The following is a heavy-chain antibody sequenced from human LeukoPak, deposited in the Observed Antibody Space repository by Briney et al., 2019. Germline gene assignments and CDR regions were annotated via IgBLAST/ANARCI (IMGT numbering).Heavy chain of an antibody. Sequence: GASVKASCKASGYTFTSYAMNWVRQAPGQGLEWMGWINTNTGNPTYAQDFTGRFVFSLDTSVSTAYLQISSLKAEDTAVYYCARGIYDIGTEGFDPWGQGTLVTVSS. J-gene: IGHJ5*02. CDR3: ARGIYDIGTEGFDP. CDR2: INTNTGNP. CDR1: GYTFTSYA. V-gene: IGHV7-4-1*02. D-gene: IGHD3-9*01.